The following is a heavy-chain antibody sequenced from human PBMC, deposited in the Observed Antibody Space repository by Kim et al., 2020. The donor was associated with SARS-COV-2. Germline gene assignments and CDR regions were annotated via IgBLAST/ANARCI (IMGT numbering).Heavy chain of an antibody. J-gene: IGHJ4*02. CDR2: MYYSGRT. V-gene: IGHV4-39*01. Sequence: SETLSLTCTVSGGSISSSSYYWGWILQPPGKGLEWIGSMYYSGRTYYNPSLKSRVTISVDTSKNQFSLKLSSVTAADTAVYYCARQVTIFGVVFLLLPYYFDFWGQGTLVTVSS. CDR1: GGSISSSSYY. D-gene: IGHD3-3*01. CDR3: ARQVTIFGVVFLLLPYYFDF.